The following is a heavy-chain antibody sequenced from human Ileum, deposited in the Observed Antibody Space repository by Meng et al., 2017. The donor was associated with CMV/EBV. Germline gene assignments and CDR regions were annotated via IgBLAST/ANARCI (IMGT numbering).Heavy chain of an antibody. J-gene: IGHJ5*02. CDR2: INHSGST. CDR1: GGAFSGYY. Sequence: SETLSLTCAVYGGAFSGYYWSWIRQPPGKGLEWIGEINHSGSTNYNPSLKSRVTISVDTSKNQFSLKLSSVTAADTAVYYCARGARFDPWGQGTLVTVST. CDR3: ARGARFDP. V-gene: IGHV4-34*01. D-gene: IGHD5-12*01.